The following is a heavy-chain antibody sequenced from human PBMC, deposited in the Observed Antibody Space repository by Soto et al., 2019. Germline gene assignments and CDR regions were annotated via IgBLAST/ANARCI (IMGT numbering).Heavy chain of an antibody. CDR1: GFTFGDYG. V-gene: IGHV3-49*03. D-gene: IGHD5-12*01. J-gene: IGHJ4*02. Sequence: LRLSCTVSGFTFGDYGFNWFRQAPGKGLEWVGFIRSKANDATPQYAASVIGRFTISRDDSKSIVYLQMNSLEIEDTAVYYCSKSGGYDNYIDCWGQGTLVTVSS. CDR3: SKSGGYDNYIDC. CDR2: IRSKANDATP.